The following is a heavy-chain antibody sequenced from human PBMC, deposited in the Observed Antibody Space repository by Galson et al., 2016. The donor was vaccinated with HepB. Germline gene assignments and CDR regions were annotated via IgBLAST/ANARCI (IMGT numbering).Heavy chain of an antibody. CDR2: ISYDGSNK. CDR3: AKQKDGSETQKYFGY. CDR1: GFTFGGFTFNSFG. J-gene: IGHJ4*02. V-gene: IGHV3-30*18. D-gene: IGHD3-10*01. Sequence: LRLSCAGSGFTFGGFTFNSFGMHWVRQAPGKGLEWVAGISYDGSNKYYADSVKGRFTVSRDNSGNTLYLKMNSLRHEDTAVYYCAKQKDGSETQKYFGYWGQGTLVTVSS.